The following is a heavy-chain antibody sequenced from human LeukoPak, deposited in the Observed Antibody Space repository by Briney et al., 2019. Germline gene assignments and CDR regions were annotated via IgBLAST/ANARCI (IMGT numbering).Heavy chain of an antibody. CDR1: GYTFTGYY. J-gene: IGHJ4*02. CDR3: ATFRGVITGADY. Sequence: GASVKVSCKASGYTFTGYYMHWVRQAPGQGLEWMGWINPNSGGTSYAQKFQGRVTMTRDTSTSTVYMELSSLRSEDTAVYYCATFRGVITGADYWGQGTLVTVSS. D-gene: IGHD3-10*01. V-gene: IGHV1-2*02. CDR2: INPNSGGT.